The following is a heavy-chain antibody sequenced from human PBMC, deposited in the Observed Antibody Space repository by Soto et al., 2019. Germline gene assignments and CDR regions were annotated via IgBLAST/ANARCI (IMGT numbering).Heavy chain of an antibody. CDR3: ARGIYSKVGATIWFDP. CDR2: VYTSDYT. J-gene: IGHJ5*02. V-gene: IGHV4-4*08. Sequence: PSETLSLTCSVSGASIRSYYWHWIRQPPGEGLEWIGYVYTSDYTRYNSSLKSRVTMSVDTSKSQFSLRLSSVTAADTAVYYCARGIYSKVGATIWFDPWGQGTLVTVSS. CDR1: GASIRSYY. D-gene: IGHD1-26*01.